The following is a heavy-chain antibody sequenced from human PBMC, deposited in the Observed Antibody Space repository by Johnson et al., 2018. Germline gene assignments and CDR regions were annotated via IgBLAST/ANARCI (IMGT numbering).Heavy chain of an antibody. V-gene: IGHV3-30*03. Sequence: QVQLVESGGGVVQPGRSLRLSCAASGFTFSSYGMHWVRQAPGKGLEWVAVISYDGSNKYYADSVKGRFTISRDNSKNTLYLQMNRLRAEDTAVYYCARDVVVVPSEEGAFDIWGQGTMVTVSS. D-gene: IGHD2-15*01. CDR3: ARDVVVVPSEEGAFDI. CDR1: GFTFSSYG. CDR2: ISYDGSNK. J-gene: IGHJ3*02.